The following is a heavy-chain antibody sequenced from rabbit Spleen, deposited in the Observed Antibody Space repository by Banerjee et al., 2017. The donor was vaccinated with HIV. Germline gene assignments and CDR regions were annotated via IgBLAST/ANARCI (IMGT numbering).Heavy chain of an antibody. Sequence: QSLEESGGDLVKPGASLTLTCTASGFSFSFKDVMCWVRQAPGKGLEWIACINTITGTAVYATWAKGRFTISKTSSTTVALQMTSLTAADTAIYFCARDLTDIIGWNFDFWGPGTLVTVS. CDR2: INTITGTA. J-gene: IGHJ4*01. V-gene: IGHV1S40*01. D-gene: IGHD1-1*01. CDR1: GFSFSFKDV. CDR3: ARDLTDIIGWNFDF.